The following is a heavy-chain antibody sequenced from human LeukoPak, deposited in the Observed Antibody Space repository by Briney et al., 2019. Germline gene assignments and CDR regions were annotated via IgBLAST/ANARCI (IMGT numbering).Heavy chain of an antibody. D-gene: IGHD6-6*01. V-gene: IGHV3-74*03. J-gene: IGHJ4*02. CDR3: TRDGQLGDFDY. CDR2: SKYDGSTA. Sequence: GGSLRLSCETSGFTLKNYWMSWLRRAPGKGLEWVSRSKYDGSTAMYAESVKGRFTISRDNAKNSLYLQMNSLRAEDTAVYYCTRDGQLGDFDYWGQGTLVTVSS. CDR1: GFTLKNYW.